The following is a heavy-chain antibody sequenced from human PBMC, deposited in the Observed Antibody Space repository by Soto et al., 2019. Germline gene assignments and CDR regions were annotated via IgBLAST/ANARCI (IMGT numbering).Heavy chain of an antibody. J-gene: IGHJ4*02. CDR2: ISYDGSNK. CDR1: GFTFSSYA. Sequence: QVQLVESGGGVVQPGRSLRLSCAASGFTFSSYAMHWVRQAPGKGLEWVAVISYDGSNKYYADSVKGRFTISRDNSKNTEYLEVNSLGAEFMAECYCAGWDIGVDHWGQGTLVTVSS. CDR3: AGWDIGVDH. D-gene: IGHD2-15*01. V-gene: IGHV3-30-3*01.